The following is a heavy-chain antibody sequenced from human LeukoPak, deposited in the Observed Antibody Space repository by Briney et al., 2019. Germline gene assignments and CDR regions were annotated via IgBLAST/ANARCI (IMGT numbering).Heavy chain of an antibody. Sequence: GGSLRLSCAASGFTFSNSSMNWVRQAPGKGLEWVSSISSSSDYIYYADSVKGRFTISRDNAKNSLYLQMNSLRAEDTAVYYCARGAGSGTYSYGSPSFDYWGQGTLVTVSS. CDR2: ISSSSDYI. CDR3: ARGAGSGTYSYGSPSFDY. D-gene: IGHD5-18*01. V-gene: IGHV3-21*01. J-gene: IGHJ4*02. CDR1: GFTFSNSS.